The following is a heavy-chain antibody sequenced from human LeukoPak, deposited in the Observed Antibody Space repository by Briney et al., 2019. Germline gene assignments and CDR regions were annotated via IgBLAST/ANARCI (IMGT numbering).Heavy chain of an antibody. CDR2: VKQDGSEK. CDR1: GFTFSSYW. Sequence: GGSLRLSCAASGFTFSSYWMGWVRQAPGKGLEWVANVKQDGSEKYYVDSVKGRFTISRDNAKNSLYLQMNSLRAEDTAVYYCARDHGDGFGVVATLGFDYWGQGTLVTVSS. CDR3: ARDHGDGFGVVATLGFDY. J-gene: IGHJ4*02. D-gene: IGHD3-3*01. V-gene: IGHV3-7*01.